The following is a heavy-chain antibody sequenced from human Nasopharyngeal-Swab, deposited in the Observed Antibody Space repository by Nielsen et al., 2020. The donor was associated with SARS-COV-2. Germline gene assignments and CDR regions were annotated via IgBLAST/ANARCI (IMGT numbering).Heavy chain of an antibody. V-gene: IGHV1-8*01. CDR2: MNPNSGNT. CDR3: ARVWEPGGYYYYGMDV. CDR1: GYTFTSYD. D-gene: IGHD1-26*01. J-gene: IGHJ6*02. Sequence: ASVKVSCKASGYTFTSYDINWVRQATGQGLEWMGWMNPNSGNTGYAQKFQGRVTMTRVTSISTGYMELSRLRSDDTAVYYCARVWEPGGYYYYGMDVWGQGTTVTVSS.